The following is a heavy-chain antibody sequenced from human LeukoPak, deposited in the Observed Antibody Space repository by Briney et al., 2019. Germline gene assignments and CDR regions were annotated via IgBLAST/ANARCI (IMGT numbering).Heavy chain of an antibody. Sequence: PGGSLRLSCAASGFTFSNYAMNWVRQAPGRGLEWVANIKQDGSEKYSVDFVKGRFIISRDNAKNSLYLQMNSLRAEDTAVYYCARGHYYMDVWAKGTTVTVSS. CDR1: GFTFSNYA. CDR3: ARGHYYMDV. J-gene: IGHJ6*03. V-gene: IGHV3-7*01. CDR2: IKQDGSEK.